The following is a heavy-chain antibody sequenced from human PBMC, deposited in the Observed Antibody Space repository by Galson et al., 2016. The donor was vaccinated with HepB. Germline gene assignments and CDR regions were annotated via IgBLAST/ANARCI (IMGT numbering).Heavy chain of an antibody. J-gene: IGHJ4*02. D-gene: IGHD1-26*01. CDR2: IRGGDSST. Sequence: SLRLSCAASGSTFSNSDMSWVRQAPGKGLVWVSAIRGGDSSTYYADSVRGRFTISRDNSKNTLYLQMNSLRVEDTALYYCAKDSPIGVSYADYDFWGQGILVTVSS. CDR1: GSTFSNSD. V-gene: IGHV3-23*01. CDR3: AKDSPIGVSYADYDF.